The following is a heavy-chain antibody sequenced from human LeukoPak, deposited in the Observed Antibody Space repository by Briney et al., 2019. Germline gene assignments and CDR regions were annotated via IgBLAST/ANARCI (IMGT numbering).Heavy chain of an antibody. V-gene: IGHV4-39*01. CDR2: IYYSGST. J-gene: IGHJ4*02. CDR1: GGSISSSSDY. Sequence: SETLSLTCTVSGGSISSSSDYWGWIRQPPGKGLGWIGRIYYSGSTYYKPSRKSRVTISVDTSKNQFSLKLSSVTAADTAGYYCARQQEGSFDYWGQGTLVTVSS. CDR3: ARQQEGSFDY.